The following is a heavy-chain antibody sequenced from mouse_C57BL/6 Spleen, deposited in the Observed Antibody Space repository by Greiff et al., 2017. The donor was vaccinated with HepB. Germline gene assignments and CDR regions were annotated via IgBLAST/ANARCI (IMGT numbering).Heavy chain of an antibody. CDR1: GFNIKDDY. CDR3: TYIYDGYSLFAY. D-gene: IGHD2-3*01. V-gene: IGHV14-4*01. Sequence: EVQLQQSGAELVRPGASVKLSCTASGFNIKDDYMHWVKQRPEQGLEWIGWIDPENGDTEYASKFQGKATITADTSSNTAYLQLSSLTSEDTAVYYWTYIYDGYSLFAYWGQGTLVTVAA. J-gene: IGHJ3*01. CDR2: IDPENGDT.